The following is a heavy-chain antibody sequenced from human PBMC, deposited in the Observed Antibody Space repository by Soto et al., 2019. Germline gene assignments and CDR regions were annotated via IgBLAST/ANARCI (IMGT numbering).Heavy chain of an antibody. D-gene: IGHD3-10*01. J-gene: IGHJ4*02. CDR3: ASITMIRGRPF. V-gene: IGHV4-4*02. CDR2: IYHSENT. Sequence: SETLSLTCAVSGGSLSSSFWWSWVRQPAGKGLEWIGEIYHSENTSYNPSLKRRVSISADKSKNQFSLKLTSVTAADTAVYYCASITMIRGRPFWGQGTLVTVSS. CDR1: GGSLSSSFW.